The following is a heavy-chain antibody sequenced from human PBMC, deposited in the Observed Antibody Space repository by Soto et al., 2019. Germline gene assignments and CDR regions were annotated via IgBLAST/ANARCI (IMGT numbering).Heavy chain of an antibody. CDR3: TIPIAARQNYDNWFDP. CDR1: GGTFSIYA. V-gene: IGHV1-69*13. J-gene: IGHJ5*02. CDR2: IIPIFGTA. Sequence: ASVKVSCKASGGTFSIYAISWVRQAPGQGLEWMGGIIPIFGTANYAQKFQGRVTITADESTSTAYMELSSLRSEDTAVYYCTIPIAARQNYDNWFDPWGQGTLVTVSS. D-gene: IGHD6-6*01.